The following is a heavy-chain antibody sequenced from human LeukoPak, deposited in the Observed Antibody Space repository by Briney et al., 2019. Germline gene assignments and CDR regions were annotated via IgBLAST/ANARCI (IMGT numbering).Heavy chain of an antibody. CDR1: GGSISSSSYY. J-gene: IGHJ6*03. CDR3: ARRGDYVNYYYYYMDV. D-gene: IGHD4-17*01. Sequence: SETLYLTCTVSGGSISSSSYYWGWIRQPPGKGLEWIGSIYYSGSTYYNPSLKSRVTISVDTSKDQFSLKLSSVTAADTAVYYCARRGDYVNYYYYYMDVWGKGTTVTVSS. V-gene: IGHV4-39*01. CDR2: IYYSGST.